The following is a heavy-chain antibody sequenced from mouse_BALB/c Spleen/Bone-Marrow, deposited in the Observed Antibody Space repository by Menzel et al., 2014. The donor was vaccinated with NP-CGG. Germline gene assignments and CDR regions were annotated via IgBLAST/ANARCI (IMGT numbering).Heavy chain of an antibody. CDR1: GFDFSRYW. CDR2: INPDSSTI. V-gene: IGHV4-1*02. Sequence: DVMLVESGGGLVQPGGSLKLSCAASGFDFSRYWMSWVRQAPGKGLEWIGEINPDSSTINYTPSLKDKFIISRDNAKNTLYLQISKVRSEDTALYYCAKHGYSGIMFYCGQEASVTVSS. J-gene: IGHJ4*01. D-gene: IGHD1-1*01. CDR3: AKHGYSGIMFY.